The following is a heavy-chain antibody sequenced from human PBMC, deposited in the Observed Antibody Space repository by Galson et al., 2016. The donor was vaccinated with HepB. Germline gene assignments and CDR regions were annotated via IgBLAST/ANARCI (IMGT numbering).Heavy chain of an antibody. J-gene: IGHJ5*02. Sequence: SETLSLTCTVSGDSISSSFWSWIRPPPGKGLEYIGYVHYSGSINYSPALRSRATISVDTSTNQLSLTVKSVTAADTAVSYCARVGFPGYSSNWYIRDFWFDPWGQGTLVTVSS. D-gene: IGHD6-13*01. V-gene: IGHV4-59*01. CDR3: ARVGFPGYSSNWYIRDFWFDP. CDR2: VHYSGSI. CDR1: GDSISSSF.